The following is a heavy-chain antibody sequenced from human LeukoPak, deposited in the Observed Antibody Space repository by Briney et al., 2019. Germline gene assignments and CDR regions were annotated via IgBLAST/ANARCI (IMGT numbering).Heavy chain of an antibody. Sequence: GGSLRLSCAVSGFTFSSYAMSWVRQAPGKGLEWVSAISSSEGITYYADSVKGRFTISRDNSKNTLYLQMNSLRAEDTAVYYCAKGTANWGSYYMDVWGKGTTVTVSS. CDR3: AKGTANWGSYYMDV. J-gene: IGHJ6*03. D-gene: IGHD7-27*01. CDR1: GFTFSSYA. CDR2: ISSSEGIT. V-gene: IGHV3-23*01.